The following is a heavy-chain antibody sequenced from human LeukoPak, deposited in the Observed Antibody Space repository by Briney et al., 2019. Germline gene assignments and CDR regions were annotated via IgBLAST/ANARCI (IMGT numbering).Heavy chain of an antibody. J-gene: IGHJ4*02. CDR2: ISSSGSTI. Sequence: PGGSLRLSRAASGFTFSDYYMSWIRQAPGKGLEWVSYISSSGSTIYYADSVKGRFTISRDNAKNSLYLQMNSLRAEDTAVYYCARVPLGYCSSTSCYAGLSDYWGQGTLVTVSS. CDR1: GFTFSDYY. CDR3: ARVPLGYCSSTSCYAGLSDY. V-gene: IGHV3-11*01. D-gene: IGHD2-2*01.